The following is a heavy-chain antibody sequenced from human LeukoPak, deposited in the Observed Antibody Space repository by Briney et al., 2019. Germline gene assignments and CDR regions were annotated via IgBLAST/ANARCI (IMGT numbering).Heavy chain of an antibody. D-gene: IGHD4-17*01. CDR1: GGSFSGYY. J-gene: IGHJ4*02. CDR3: ARGYPGASTAQDFDY. CDR2: INHSGST. V-gene: IGHV4-34*01. Sequence: SETLSLTCAVYGGSFSGYYWSWIRQPPGKGLEWIGEINHSGSTSYNPSLKSRVTISVDTSKNQFSLKLSSVTAADTAVYYCARGYPGASTAQDFDYWGQGTLVTVSS.